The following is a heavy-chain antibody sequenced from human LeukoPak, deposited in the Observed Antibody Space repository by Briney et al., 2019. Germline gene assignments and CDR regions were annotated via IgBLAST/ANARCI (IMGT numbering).Heavy chain of an antibody. Sequence: GGFLRLSCAASGFTFSIYWMTWVRQAPGKGLEWVANIKQDESEKYYVDSVKGRFTVSRDNSKNSVYLQMNSLRAEDTAMYYCATPVGGVWSFDYWGQGTLVTVSS. V-gene: IGHV3-7*01. CDR2: IKQDESEK. J-gene: IGHJ4*02. CDR3: ATPVGGVWSFDY. D-gene: IGHD2-15*01. CDR1: GFTFSIYW.